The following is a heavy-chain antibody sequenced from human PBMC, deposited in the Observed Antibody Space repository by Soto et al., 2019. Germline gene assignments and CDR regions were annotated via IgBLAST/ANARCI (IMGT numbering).Heavy chain of an antibody. Sequence: PGGSLRLSCAASGFTFSSYAMTWVRQAPGKGLEWVSSISGSGISTYYADSVKGRFTISRDNSKNTLYLQMNSLRAEDAAVYYCAKSAGSNAYYPNDYWGPGTLVNVSS. CDR3: AKSAGSNAYYPNDY. J-gene: IGHJ4*02. V-gene: IGHV3-23*01. CDR1: GFTFSSYA. D-gene: IGHD3-16*01. CDR2: ISGSGIST.